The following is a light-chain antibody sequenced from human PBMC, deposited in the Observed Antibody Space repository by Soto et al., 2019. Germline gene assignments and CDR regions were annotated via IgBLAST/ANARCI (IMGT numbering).Light chain of an antibody. CDR2: AAS. CDR1: QGISSY. CDR3: QQLNSYPLLT. J-gene: IGKJ4*02. V-gene: IGKV1-9*01. Sequence: DIQLTQSPSFLSASVGDRVTITCRASQGISSYLAWYQQKPGKATKLLIYAASTLQSGVPSRFSGSGSGTEFTLTNCSLQPEDFATYYCQQLNSYPLLTFGGGTKVEIK.